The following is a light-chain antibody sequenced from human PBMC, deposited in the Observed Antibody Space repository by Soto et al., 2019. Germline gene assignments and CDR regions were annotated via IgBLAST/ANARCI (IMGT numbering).Light chain of an antibody. CDR1: QSVSSSY. V-gene: IGKV3-15*01. J-gene: IGKJ1*01. Sequence: EIVLTQSPGTLSLSPVERATLSCRASQSVSSSYLAWYQQKPGQAPRLLIYGASTRATGIPARFSGSGSGTEFTLTISSLQSEDFAVHYCQQYNNWPRTFGQGTKVDNK. CDR3: QQYNNWPRT. CDR2: GAS.